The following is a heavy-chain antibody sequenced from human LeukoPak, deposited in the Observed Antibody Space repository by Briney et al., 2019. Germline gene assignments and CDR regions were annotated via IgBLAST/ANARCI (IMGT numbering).Heavy chain of an antibody. V-gene: IGHV1-18*01. Sequence: ASVKVSCKASGYSFTSNVISWVRQAPGQGLEWMGWISAYNGNTNYAQKLQGRVTMTTDTSTSTAYMELSSLRSEDTAVYYCARGLDSSGWGYWGQGTLVTVSS. CDR1: GYSFTSNV. D-gene: IGHD6-19*01. J-gene: IGHJ4*02. CDR2: ISAYNGNT. CDR3: ARGLDSSGWGY.